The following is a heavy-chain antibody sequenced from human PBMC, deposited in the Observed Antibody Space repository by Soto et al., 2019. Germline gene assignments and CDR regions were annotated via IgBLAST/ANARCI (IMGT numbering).Heavy chain of an antibody. J-gene: IGHJ6*02. CDR2: TYYRSKWIH. D-gene: IGHD3-22*01. Sequence: PSQTLSLTCAISGDSVSNNNAGWNWIRQSPSRGLEWLGRTYYRSKWIHDYAESVKSRITITADTSKNQFSLQLTSVTPEDTAVYFCSREYYDTNGSVWGQWTTVTVSS. CDR3: SREYYDTNGSV. V-gene: IGHV6-1*01. CDR1: GDSVSNNNAG.